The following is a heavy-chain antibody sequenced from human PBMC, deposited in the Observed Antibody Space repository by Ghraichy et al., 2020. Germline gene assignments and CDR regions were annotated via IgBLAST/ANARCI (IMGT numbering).Heavy chain of an antibody. J-gene: IGHJ6*03. D-gene: IGHD6-6*01. CDR1: GYTFTSYY. CDR2: INPSGGST. CDR3: ARGNQLVSSEGYYYMDV. Sequence: ASVKVSCKASGYTFTSYYMHWVRQAPGQGLEWMGIINPSGGSTSYAQKFQGRVTMTRDTSTSTVYMELSSLRSEDTAVYYCARGNQLVSSEGYYYMDVWGKGTMVTVSS. V-gene: IGHV1-46*01.